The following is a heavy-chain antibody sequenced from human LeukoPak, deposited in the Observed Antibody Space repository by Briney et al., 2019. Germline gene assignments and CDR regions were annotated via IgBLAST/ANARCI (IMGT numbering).Heavy chain of an antibody. Sequence: GASVKVSCKASGYTFTNYYMHWVRQAPGQGLEWMGIINPSGGSTKYAQKFQGRVTMTRDTSTSTVYMELSSLRSEDTAMYYCARAREYGSGSYYWFDPWGQGTLVTVSS. CDR3: ARAREYGSGSYYWFDP. CDR2: INPSGGST. CDR1: GYTFTNYY. V-gene: IGHV1-46*01. J-gene: IGHJ5*02. D-gene: IGHD3-10*01.